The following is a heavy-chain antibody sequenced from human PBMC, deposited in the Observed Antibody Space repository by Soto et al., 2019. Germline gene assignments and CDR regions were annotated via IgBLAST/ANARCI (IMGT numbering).Heavy chain of an antibody. J-gene: IGHJ4*02. V-gene: IGHV3-48*02. CDR1: GFTLSSYS. Sequence: EVQLVESGGRLVQPGGSLRLSCAASGFTLSSYSMNWASQAPGKGLEWVSYISSSSSTIYYADSVKGRFTISRDNAKNSLYLQMNSLRDEDTAVYYCVRGGAFKIEYWGQGTMVTVSS. CDR2: ISSSSSTI. CDR3: VRGGAFKIEY. D-gene: IGHD3-16*01.